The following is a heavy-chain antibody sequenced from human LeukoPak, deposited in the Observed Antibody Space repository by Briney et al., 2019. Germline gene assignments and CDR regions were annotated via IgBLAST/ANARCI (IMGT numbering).Heavy chain of an antibody. D-gene: IGHD7-27*01. Sequence: GTSLRLSCAASGFTFSSYAMSWVRQAPGKGLEWVSAISGSGGSTYYADSVKGRFTISRDNSKNTLYLQMNSLRAEDTAVYYCAKDPWALEDYYYMDVWGKGTTVTVSS. CDR3: AKDPWALEDYYYMDV. J-gene: IGHJ6*03. V-gene: IGHV3-23*01. CDR2: ISGSGGST. CDR1: GFTFSSYA.